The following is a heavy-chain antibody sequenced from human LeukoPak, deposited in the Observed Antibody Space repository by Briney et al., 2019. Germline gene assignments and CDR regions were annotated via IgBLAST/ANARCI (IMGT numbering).Heavy chain of an antibody. V-gene: IGHV4-39*07. Sequence: RASETLSLTCTVSGGSISSSSYYWGWIRQPPGKGLEWIGSIYYSGSTYYNPSLKSRVTMSVDTSKNQFSLKLSSVTAADTAVYYCARGTSYSSSWYWFDPWGQGTLVTVSS. CDR2: IYYSGST. J-gene: IGHJ5*02. D-gene: IGHD6-13*01. CDR3: ARGTSYSSSWYWFDP. CDR1: GGSISSSSYY.